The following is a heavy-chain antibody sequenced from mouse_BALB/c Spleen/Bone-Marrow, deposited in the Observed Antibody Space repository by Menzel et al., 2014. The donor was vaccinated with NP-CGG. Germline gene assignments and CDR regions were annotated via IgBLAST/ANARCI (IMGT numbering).Heavy chain of an antibody. V-gene: IGHV14-3*02. CDR3: ARWEYYAMGY. D-gene: IGHD4-1*01. J-gene: IGHJ4*01. Sequence: VQLQQSGAELVKPGDSVKLSCTASGFNIKDTYMHWVKQRPEQGLEWIGRIDPANGNTKYDPKFQGKATITADTSSNTAYLQLSSLTSEDAAVYYCARWEYYAMGYWGQGTSVTVSS. CDR1: GFNIKDTY. CDR2: IDPANGNT.